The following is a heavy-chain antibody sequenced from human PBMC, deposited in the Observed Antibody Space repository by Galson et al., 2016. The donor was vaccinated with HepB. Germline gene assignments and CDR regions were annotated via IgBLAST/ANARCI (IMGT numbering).Heavy chain of an antibody. CDR3: ARNGGYCNGNLCVGGGLDY. D-gene: IGHD2/OR15-2a*01. V-gene: IGHV3-23*01. Sequence: SLRLSCAASGFTFDTFAMAWVRQAPGKGLEWVATILGGHSTSYRDSVGGRFTISRDNSKNMLYLQMNSLRAEDSAIYYCARNGGYCNGNLCVGGGLDYWGQGTPVTVSS. J-gene: IGHJ4*02. CDR1: GFTFDTFA. CDR2: ILGGHST.